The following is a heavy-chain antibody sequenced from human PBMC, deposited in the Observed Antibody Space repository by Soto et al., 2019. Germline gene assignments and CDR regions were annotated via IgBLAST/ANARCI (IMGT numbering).Heavy chain of an antibody. J-gene: IGHJ3*02. CDR1: GGSISSYY. CDR2: IYYSGST. D-gene: IGHD6-19*01. Sequence: SETLSLTCAVYGGSISSYYWSWIRQPPGKGLEWIGYIYYSGSTNYNPSLKSRVTISVDTSKNQFSLKLSSVTAADTAVYYCARDLDSSGWASDAFDIWGQGTMVTVSS. V-gene: IGHV4-59*01. CDR3: ARDLDSSGWASDAFDI.